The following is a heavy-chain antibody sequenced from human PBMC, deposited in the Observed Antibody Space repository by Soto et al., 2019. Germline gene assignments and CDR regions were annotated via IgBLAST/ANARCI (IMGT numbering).Heavy chain of an antibody. CDR1: GYTFTGYY. CDR2: INPNSGGT. V-gene: IGHV1-2*04. Sequence: ASVKVSCKASGYTFTGYYMHWVGQAPGQGLEWMGWINPNSGGTNYAQKSQGWVTMTRDTSISTAYMELSRLRSDDTAVYYCATQRLYCSSTSCYTTGFDYWGQGTLVTVSS. D-gene: IGHD2-2*02. CDR3: ATQRLYCSSTSCYTTGFDY. J-gene: IGHJ4*02.